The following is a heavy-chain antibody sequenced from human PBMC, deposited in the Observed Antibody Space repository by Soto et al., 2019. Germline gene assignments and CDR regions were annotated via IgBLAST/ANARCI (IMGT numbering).Heavy chain of an antibody. Sequence: EVQLLESGGGLVQPGGSLRLSCTASGFTFNSHAMTWVRQAPGKGLEWVSGLSDSGGSTYYADSVKGRFTISRDNSMNTLYLQMNTLSAEATAVYYCARVSSSWYSGFFDLWGQGTLVTVSS. CDR1: GFTFNSHA. V-gene: IGHV3-23*01. CDR3: ARVSSSWYSGFFDL. CDR2: LSDSGGST. D-gene: IGHD6-13*01. J-gene: IGHJ4*02.